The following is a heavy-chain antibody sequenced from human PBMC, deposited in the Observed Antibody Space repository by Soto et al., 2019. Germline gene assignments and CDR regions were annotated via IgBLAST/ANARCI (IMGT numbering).Heavy chain of an antibody. J-gene: IGHJ3*02. CDR1: GGSFSGYY. D-gene: IGHD3-9*01. Sequence: QVQLQQWGAGLLKPSETLSLTCAVYGGSFSGYYWSWIRQPPGKGLEWIGEINHSGSTNYNPSLKSRATIPVHTSKNQFSLKLSSVTAADTAVYYCARGPHVLRYFDWLSDAFDIWGQGTMVTVSS. CDR3: ARGPHVLRYFDWLSDAFDI. V-gene: IGHV4-34*01. CDR2: INHSGST.